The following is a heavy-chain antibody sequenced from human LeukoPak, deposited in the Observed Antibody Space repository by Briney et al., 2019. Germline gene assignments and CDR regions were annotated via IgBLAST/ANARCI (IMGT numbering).Heavy chain of an antibody. V-gene: IGHV1-2*02. J-gene: IGHJ1*01. D-gene: IGHD3-22*01. CDR2: INPNSGGT. Sequence: GASVEVSCKASGYTFTGYYMHWVRQAPGQGLEWMGWINPNSGGTNYAQKFQGRVTMTRDTSISTAYMELSRLRSDDTAVYYCARYRSYYDSSGYYYVEYFQHWGQGTLVTVSS. CDR1: GYTFTGYY. CDR3: ARYRSYYDSSGYYYVEYFQH.